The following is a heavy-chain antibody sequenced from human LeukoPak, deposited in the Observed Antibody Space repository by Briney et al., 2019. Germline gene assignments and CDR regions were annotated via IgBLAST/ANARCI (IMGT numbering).Heavy chain of an antibody. Sequence: APVIASDTPSGYIFTSSYIQWGRRAPGHGLKSRGQVNPHTGVANYAQKFHGRVAITHVTHNSTAYLQLSSLTSDDPGAHHCVTPERYGVYDYFDYWGQGALVTVSS. J-gene: IGHJ4*02. CDR1: GYIFTSSY. CDR2: VNPHTGVA. D-gene: IGHD5/OR15-5a*01. CDR3: VTPERYGVYDYFDY. V-gene: IGHV1-2*01.